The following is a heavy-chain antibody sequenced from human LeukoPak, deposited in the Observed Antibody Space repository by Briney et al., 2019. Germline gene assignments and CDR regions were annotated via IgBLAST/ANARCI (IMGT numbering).Heavy chain of an antibody. J-gene: IGHJ4*02. CDR1: GGSFSGYY. Sequence: SETLSLTCAVYGGSFSGYYWSWIRQPPGKGLEWIGEINHSGSTNYNSSLKSRVTISVDTSKNQFSLKLSSVTAADTAVYYCARGLFNSALGYSYDYFDYWGQGTLVTVSS. D-gene: IGHD5-18*01. CDR3: ARGLFNSALGYSYDYFDY. CDR2: INHSGST. V-gene: IGHV4-34*01.